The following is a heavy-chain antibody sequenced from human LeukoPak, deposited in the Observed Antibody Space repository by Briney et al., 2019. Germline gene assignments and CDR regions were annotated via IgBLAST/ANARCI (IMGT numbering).Heavy chain of an antibody. J-gene: IGHJ5*02. V-gene: IGHV3-23*01. Sequence: PGGSLRLSCGGSRFSFANYAMSWVRQTPGKGLDWISAINAGGGITYYADSVKGRFTISRDNSKNTLYLQMDSLRVEDSAVYYCARDVTARPRWFDPWGQGTLVSVSS. CDR1: RFSFANYA. CDR3: ARDVTARPRWFDP. D-gene: IGHD6-6*01. CDR2: INAGGGIT.